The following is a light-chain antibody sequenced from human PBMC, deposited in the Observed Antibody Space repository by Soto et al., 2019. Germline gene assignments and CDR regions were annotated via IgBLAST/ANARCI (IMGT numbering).Light chain of an antibody. V-gene: IGKV1-5*03. Sequence: DIQMTQSPSTLSASVGDRVTISCRASETVNVWLAWYQQKPGKAPKRLSYKASSLEAGVPSRFSASGSGTELTLTISSLQPDDFATYYCQQYNSYPYTFGQGTKVEVK. CDR1: ETVNVW. CDR3: QQYNSYPYT. J-gene: IGKJ2*01. CDR2: KAS.